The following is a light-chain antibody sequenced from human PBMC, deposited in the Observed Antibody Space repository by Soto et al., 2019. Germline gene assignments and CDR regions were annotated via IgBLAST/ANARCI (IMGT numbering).Light chain of an antibody. J-gene: IGKJ2*01. V-gene: IGKV3-20*01. CDR3: QQYGRSPPRT. CDR1: QSVNY. CDR2: GAS. Sequence: EIVLTQSPGTLSLSPGERATLSCTASQSVNYVAWYQQKAGQGPRLLIYGASNRATGIPDRFSASGSGTDFTPTISRLEPEDSAVYYCQQYGRSPPRTFGQGTKLEIK.